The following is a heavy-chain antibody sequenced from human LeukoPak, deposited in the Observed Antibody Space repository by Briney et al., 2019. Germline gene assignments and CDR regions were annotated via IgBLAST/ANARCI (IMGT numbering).Heavy chain of an antibody. CDR2: INPSGGST. CDR1: GYTFTSYF. V-gene: IGHV1-46*01. D-gene: IGHD3-9*01. CDR3: ARDDTYYDILTGYYPFNWFDP. Sequence: ASVKVSCKASGYTFTSYFMLWVRQAPGQGLEWMGIINPSGGSTSYVQKFQGRVTMTRGTSTSTAYMELSSLRSDDTAVYYCARDDTYYDILTGYYPFNWFDPWGQGTLVTVSS. J-gene: IGHJ5*02.